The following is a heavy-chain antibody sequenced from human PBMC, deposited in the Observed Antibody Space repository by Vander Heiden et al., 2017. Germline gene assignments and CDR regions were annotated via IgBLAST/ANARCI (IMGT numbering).Heavy chain of an antibody. CDR1: GFTFSSYS. Sequence: EVQLVASGGGLVKPGGSLRLSCAASGFTFSSYSLNWVRPAPGKGLEWLSSISSSSSYIYYADSVKGRFTISRDNAKNSLYLQMNSLRSEDTAVYYCARGYSYGSYGMDVWGQGTTVTVSS. V-gene: IGHV3-21*01. D-gene: IGHD5-18*01. J-gene: IGHJ6*02. CDR3: ARGYSYGSYGMDV. CDR2: ISSSSSYI.